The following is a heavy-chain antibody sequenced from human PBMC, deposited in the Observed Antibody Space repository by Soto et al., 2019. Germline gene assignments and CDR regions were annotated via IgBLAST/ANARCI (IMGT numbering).Heavy chain of an antibody. CDR1: GFTVSSNY. CDR3: ARAPTVTTNFDS. V-gene: IGHV3-66*01. D-gene: IGHD4-4*01. J-gene: IGHJ4*02. CDR2: IYSDGTT. Sequence: PGGSLILSCAGSGFTVSSNYMSWVRQAPGKGLEWVSIIYSDGTTHYADSVKGRFTISKDNSKNTLYLQMSSLTAEDTAVYYCARAPTVTTNFDSWGQGTLVTVSS.